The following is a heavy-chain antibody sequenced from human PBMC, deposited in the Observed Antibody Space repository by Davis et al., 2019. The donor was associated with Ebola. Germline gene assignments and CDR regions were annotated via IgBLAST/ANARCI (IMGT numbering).Heavy chain of an antibody. D-gene: IGHD6-13*01. J-gene: IGHJ4*02. CDR3: ARHWQLAPFDY. V-gene: IGHV5-51*01. CDR1: GYSFTSYW. CDR2: IYPGDSDT. Sequence: WESLKTPCKGSGYSFTSYWIGWVRQMPGKGLEWMGIIYPGDSDTRYSPSFQGQVTISADKSISNAYLQWSSLKASDTAMYYCARHWQLAPFDYWGQGTLVTVSS.